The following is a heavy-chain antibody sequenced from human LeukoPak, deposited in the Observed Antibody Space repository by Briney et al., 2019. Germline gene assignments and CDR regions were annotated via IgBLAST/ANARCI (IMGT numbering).Heavy chain of an antibody. D-gene: IGHD6-19*01. V-gene: IGHV5-51*01. CDR1: GYSFTSYW. J-gene: IGHJ4*02. CDR3: ARSTYSSGWEIGYFDY. Sequence: GESLKISCKGSGYSFTSYWIGWVRQMPGKGLEWMGIIYPGDSDTRYSPSFQGQVTISADKSISTAYLQWSSLKASDTAMYYCARSTYSSGWEIGYFDYWGQGTLVTASS. CDR2: IYPGDSDT.